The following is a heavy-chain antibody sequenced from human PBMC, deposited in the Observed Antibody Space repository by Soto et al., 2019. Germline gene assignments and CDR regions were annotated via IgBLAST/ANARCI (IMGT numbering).Heavy chain of an antibody. Sequence: ASVKVSCKALGNTFTYRYLHWVRQAPGQALEWMGWITPFNGDVHYAQKFQERVTITRDRSINTAYMRMSGLRSEDTAMYYCASGGAGSGPFTWELPDHWGQGTLVTVSS. CDR2: ITPFNGDV. V-gene: IGHV1-45*02. CDR3: ASGGAGSGPFTWELPDH. J-gene: IGHJ4*02. CDR1: GNTFTYRY. D-gene: IGHD1-26*01.